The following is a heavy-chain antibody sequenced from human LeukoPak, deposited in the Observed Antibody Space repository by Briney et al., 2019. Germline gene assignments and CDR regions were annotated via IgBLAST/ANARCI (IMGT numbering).Heavy chain of an antibody. V-gene: IGHV4-38-2*02. CDR1: GYSVSSGYY. J-gene: IGHJ4*02. CDR2: IYHTGST. Sequence: PSETLSLTCTVSGYSVSSGYYWAWIRQPPGKGLEWIGSIYHTGSTYYNPSLKSRVTISLDTSKNKFSLKLRPVTAADTAMYYCARDTSTSTWKYWGRGTLVTVSS. D-gene: IGHD2-2*01. CDR3: ARDTSTSTWKY.